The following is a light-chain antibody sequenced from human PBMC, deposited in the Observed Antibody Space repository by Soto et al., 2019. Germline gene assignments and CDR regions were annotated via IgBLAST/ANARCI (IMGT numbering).Light chain of an antibody. CDR1: QSVASNY. CDR3: QQYDRPPLT. CDR2: GAS. J-gene: IGKJ4*01. Sequence: EIVLTQSPATLSLSPGERATLSCRASQSVASNYVAWYQQRRGQAPRLLIHGASNRAAGIPERFSGSGSGADYTLTISRLEPEDFAVYFCQQYDRPPLTFGGGTKVDIK. V-gene: IGKV3-20*01.